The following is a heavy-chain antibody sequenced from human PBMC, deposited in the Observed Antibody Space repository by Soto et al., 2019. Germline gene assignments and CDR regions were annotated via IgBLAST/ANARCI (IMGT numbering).Heavy chain of an antibody. Sequence: QVQLVQSGAEVKKPGSSVKVSCKASGGTFSSYAISWVRQSPGQGLEWMGGIIPIFGTANYAHKFQGRVTITADESTSTAYMELSSLRSEDTAVYYCATIPVNNDHGDYVGGSGYYYGMDVWGQGTTVTVSS. J-gene: IGHJ6*02. CDR2: IIPIFGTA. D-gene: IGHD4-17*01. CDR3: ATIPVNNDHGDYVGGSGYYYGMDV. V-gene: IGHV1-69*01. CDR1: GGTFSSYA.